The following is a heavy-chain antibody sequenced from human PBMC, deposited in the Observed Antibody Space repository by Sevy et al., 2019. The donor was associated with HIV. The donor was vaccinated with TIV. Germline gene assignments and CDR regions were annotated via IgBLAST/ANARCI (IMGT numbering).Heavy chain of an antibody. J-gene: IGHJ4*02. CDR3: ARESGSDWYLDS. CDR1: GFIFNNKG. V-gene: IGHV3-30*12. CDR2: IFSDGTTK. D-gene: IGHD2-21*02. Sequence: GGSLRLSCTVSGFIFNNKGMPWVRQAPGRGLEWVAAIFSDGTTKYYGDSVKGRFTISRDNSKNALFLQMNSLRVDDTALYYCARESGSDWYLDSWGQGTLVTVSS.